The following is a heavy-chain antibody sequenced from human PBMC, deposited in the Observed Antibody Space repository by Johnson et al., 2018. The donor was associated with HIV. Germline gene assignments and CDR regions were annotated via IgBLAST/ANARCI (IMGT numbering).Heavy chain of an antibody. J-gene: IGHJ3*02. CDR3: ARALRVWGSYRYGDAFDI. Sequence: QVQLVESGGGVVQPGRSLRLSCAASGFTFSSYAMHWVRQAPGKGLEWVAVISYDGSNKYYADSVKGRFTISRDNSKNTLYLQMNSRRTEDTAVYYCARALRVWGSYRYGDAFDIWGQGTMVTVSS. CDR2: ISYDGSNK. CDR1: GFTFSSYA. D-gene: IGHD3-16*02. V-gene: IGHV3-30-3*01.